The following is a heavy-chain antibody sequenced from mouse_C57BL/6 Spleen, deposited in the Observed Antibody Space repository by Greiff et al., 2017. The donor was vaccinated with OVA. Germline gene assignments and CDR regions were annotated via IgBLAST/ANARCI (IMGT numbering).Heavy chain of an antibody. J-gene: IGHJ2*01. CDR1: GFTFSSYA. CDR2: ISDGGSYT. V-gene: IGHV5-4*01. D-gene: IGHD4-1*01. Sequence: EVQVVESGGGLVKPGGSLKLSCAASGFTFSSYAMSWVRQTPEKRLEWVATISDGGSYTYYPDNVKGRFTISRDNAKNNLYLQMSHLKSEDTAMYYCASNWDSYYFDYWGQGTTLTVSS. CDR3: ASNWDSYYFDY.